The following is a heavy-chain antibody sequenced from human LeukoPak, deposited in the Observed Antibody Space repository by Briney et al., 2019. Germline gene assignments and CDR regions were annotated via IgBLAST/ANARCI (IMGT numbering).Heavy chain of an antibody. CDR3: ARAGGGSGSYVWYFDL. V-gene: IGHV3-48*01. CDR1: GFTFTIFG. Sequence: GGSLRLSCAASGFTFTIFGLNWVRQAPGKGPEWVSYIDARSGITYYADSVQGRFTISRDDARESVFLQMDGLRAEDTAVYYCARAGGGSGSYVWYFDLWGRGTLVTVSS. D-gene: IGHD3-10*01. J-gene: IGHJ2*01. CDR2: IDARSGIT.